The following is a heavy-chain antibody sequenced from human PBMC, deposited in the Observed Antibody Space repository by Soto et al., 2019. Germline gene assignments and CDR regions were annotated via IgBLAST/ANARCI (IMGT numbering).Heavy chain of an antibody. J-gene: IGHJ4*02. D-gene: IGHD3-16*02. CDR2: INSDGSST. CDR3: ARLFTGGSYPVYYFDY. Sequence: GVSLRLSCAASGFTFSSYWMHWVRQAPGKGLVWVSRINSDGSSTSYADSVKGRFTISRDNAKNTLYLQMNSLRAEDTAVYYCARLFTGGSYPVYYFDYWGQGTLVTVSS. CDR1: GFTFSSYW. V-gene: IGHV3-74*01.